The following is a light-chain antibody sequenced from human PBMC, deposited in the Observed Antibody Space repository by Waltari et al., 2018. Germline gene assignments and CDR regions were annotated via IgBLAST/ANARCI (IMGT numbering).Light chain of an antibody. CDR3: QQRSDWLT. V-gene: IGKV3-11*01. CDR2: DAS. Sequence: EVVLTQSPAILSLSPGERATLSCRASQRVSTFVAWYQQKPGQAPRLLIYDASNRATGIPARFSGSGSGTDFTLTISSLEPEDFAVYYCQQRSDWLTFGGGTRVEIK. CDR1: QRVSTF. J-gene: IGKJ4*01.